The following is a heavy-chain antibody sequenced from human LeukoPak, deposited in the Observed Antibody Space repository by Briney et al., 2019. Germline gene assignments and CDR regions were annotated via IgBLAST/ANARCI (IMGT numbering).Heavy chain of an antibody. CDR2: IKSKTDGGPT. J-gene: IGHJ4*02. D-gene: IGHD3-9*01. Sequence: GGSLRLSCAASGFTFSNAWMNWVRQAPGKGLEWVGRIKSKTDGGPTDYAAPVKGRFTISRDDSKNTLYLQMNSLKTEDTAVYYCTTALNDILIYDYWGQGTLVTVSS. V-gene: IGHV3-15*07. CDR1: GFTFSNAW. CDR3: TTALNDILIYDY.